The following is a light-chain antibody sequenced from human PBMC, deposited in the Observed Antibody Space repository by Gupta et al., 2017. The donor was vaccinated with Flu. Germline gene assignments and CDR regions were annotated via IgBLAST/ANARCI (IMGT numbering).Light chain of an antibody. CDR2: DNN. V-gene: IGLV3-21*02. J-gene: IGLJ3*02. CDR1: DIGTQS. CDR3: QVWDSSTDSWV. Sequence: GGNDIGTQSVHWYRQRTGQAPVLVVYDNNDRHSGIPERFSGSNSGGAATLTITRVEAGDEADYYCQVWDSSTDSWVFGGGTTLTVL.